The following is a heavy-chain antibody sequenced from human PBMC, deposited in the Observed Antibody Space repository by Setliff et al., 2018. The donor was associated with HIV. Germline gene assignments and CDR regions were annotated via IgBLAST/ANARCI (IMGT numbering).Heavy chain of an antibody. Sequence: PGGSLRLSCAASGFTFSSFEMNWVHQAPGKGLEWVSYISSSGSTIDDADSMKGRFTISRDNARNSLFLQMNSLRVDDTAVYYCVRDYRSSSAYYSYYHMDVWGKGTTVTVSS. V-gene: IGHV3-48*03. CDR1: GFTFSSFE. J-gene: IGHJ6*03. CDR2: ISSSGSTI. CDR3: VRDYRSSSAYYSYYHMDV. D-gene: IGHD6-6*01.